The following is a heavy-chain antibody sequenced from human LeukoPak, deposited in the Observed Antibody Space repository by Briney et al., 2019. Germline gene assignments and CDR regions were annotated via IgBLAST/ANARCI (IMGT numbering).Heavy chain of an antibody. Sequence: SETLSLTCTVSGGSISSSSYYWGWIRQPPGKGLEWIGSIYCSGSTYYNPSLKSRVTISVDTSKNQFSLKLSSVTAADTAVYYCARSGSYYSFDYWGQGTLVTVSS. CDR1: GGSISSSSYY. V-gene: IGHV4-39*07. CDR2: IYCSGST. D-gene: IGHD1-26*01. J-gene: IGHJ4*02. CDR3: ARSGSYYSFDY.